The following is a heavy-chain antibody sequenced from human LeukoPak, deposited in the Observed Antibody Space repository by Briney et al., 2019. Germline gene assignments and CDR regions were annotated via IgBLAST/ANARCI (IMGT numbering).Heavy chain of an antibody. J-gene: IGHJ5*02. CDR1: GYSISSGYY. CDR3: ARSYGARRGDWFDP. Sequence: SETLSLTCTVSGYSISSGYYWGWIRQPPGKGLEWIGSIHHSGSTYYNPSLKSRVTISVDTSKNQFSLKLSSVTAADTAVYYCARSYGARRGDWFDPWGQGTLVTVSS. V-gene: IGHV4-38-2*02. D-gene: IGHD4-17*01. CDR2: IHHSGST.